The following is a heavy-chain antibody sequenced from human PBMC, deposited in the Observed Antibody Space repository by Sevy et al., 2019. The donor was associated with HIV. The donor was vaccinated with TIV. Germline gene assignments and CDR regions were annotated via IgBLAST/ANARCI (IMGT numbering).Heavy chain of an antibody. D-gene: IGHD2-2*01. Sequence: SETQSLTCAVYGGSFSGYYWSWIRQPPGKGLEWIGEINHSRSTNYNPSLKSRVTISVDTSKNQFSLKLSSVTAADTAVYYCARGRGICSSTSCYLRYYYYGMDVWGQGTTVTVSS. CDR2: INHSRST. CDR3: ARGRGICSSTSCYLRYYYYGMDV. CDR1: GGSFSGYY. J-gene: IGHJ6*02. V-gene: IGHV4-34*01.